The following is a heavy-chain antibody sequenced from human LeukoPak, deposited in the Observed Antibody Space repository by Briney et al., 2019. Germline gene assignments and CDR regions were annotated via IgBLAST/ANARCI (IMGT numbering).Heavy chain of an antibody. D-gene: IGHD6-19*01. CDR1: GFTFDDYA. J-gene: IGHJ4*02. CDR2: ISWNSGSI. V-gene: IGHV3-9*01. CDR3: AKDIIRGSSGWYYLDY. Sequence: PGRSLRLSCAASGFTFDDYAMHWVRQAPGKGLEWVSGISWNSGSIGYADSVKGRFTISRDNAKNSLYLQMNSLRAEDTALYYCAKDIIRGSSGWYYLDYWGQGTLVTVSS.